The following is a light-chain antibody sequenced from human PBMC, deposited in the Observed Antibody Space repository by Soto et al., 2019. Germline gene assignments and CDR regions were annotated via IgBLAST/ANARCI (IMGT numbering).Light chain of an antibody. Sequence: IQMTQSPSSLSASVGDRVTITCRASQSFDVWLAWYQHKPGGAPQLLIYDVSTLYTGVPSIFSGTASSTAFTLTISGLQRDDLATYFCQKYKSEWTLGQGTMV. J-gene: IGKJ1*01. CDR1: QSFDVW. V-gene: IGKV1-5*01. CDR2: DVS. CDR3: QKYKSEWT.